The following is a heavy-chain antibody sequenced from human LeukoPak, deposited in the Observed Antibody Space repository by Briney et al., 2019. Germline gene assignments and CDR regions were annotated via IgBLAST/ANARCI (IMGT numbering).Heavy chain of an antibody. CDR3: ARERDVAYYYGSGSQAADY. Sequence: ASVKVSCKASGYTFTNYGISWVRQAPGQGLEWMGWISAYNGNTNYAQKLQGGVSMTTDTSTSTAYMELRSLRSDDTAVYYCARERDVAYYYGSGSQAADYWGQGTLVTVSS. D-gene: IGHD3-10*01. V-gene: IGHV1-18*01. CDR2: ISAYNGNT. CDR1: GYTFTNYG. J-gene: IGHJ4*02.